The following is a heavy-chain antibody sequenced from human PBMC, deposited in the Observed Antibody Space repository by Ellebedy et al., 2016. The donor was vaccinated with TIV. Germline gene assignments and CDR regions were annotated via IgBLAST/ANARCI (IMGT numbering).Heavy chain of an antibody. CDR1: GYSFTDYD. J-gene: IGHJ4*02. Sequence: AASVKVSCKASGYSFTDYDINWVRHATGQGLEWLGWMNPNSGNTGYAQKFQGRVTMTRDTSINTAYMELRSLTSEDTAVYFCANNLPRTGDFDYWGQGTLVTVSS. CDR2: MNPNSGNT. D-gene: IGHD7-27*01. CDR3: ANNLPRTGDFDY. V-gene: IGHV1-8*01.